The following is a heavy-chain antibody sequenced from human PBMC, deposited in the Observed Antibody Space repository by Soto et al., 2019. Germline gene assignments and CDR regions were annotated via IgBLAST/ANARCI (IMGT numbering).Heavy chain of an antibody. CDR3: ARLTTVTTVSPDENWFDP. CDR2: ISAYNGNT. CDR1: GYTFTSYG. J-gene: IGHJ5*02. D-gene: IGHD4-17*01. V-gene: IGHV1-18*04. Sequence: RASVKVSCKASGYTFTSYGISWVRQAPGQGLEWMGWISAYNGNTNYAQKLQGRVTMTTDTSTSTAYMELRSLRSDDTAVYYCARLTTVTTVSPDENWFDPWGQGTLVTVSS.